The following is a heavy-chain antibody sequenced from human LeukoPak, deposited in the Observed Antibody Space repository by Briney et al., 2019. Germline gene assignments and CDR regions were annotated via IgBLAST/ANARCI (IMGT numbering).Heavy chain of an antibody. CDR1: GYTFTSYS. J-gene: IGHJ4*02. V-gene: IGHV1-18*04. CDR3: AREVWDYDILTGYFDY. CDR2: ISAYNGNT. Sequence: GASVKVSCKASGYTFTSYSFSWVRQAPGQGLEWMGWISAYNGNTNYAQKFQGRVTMTTDTSTSTAYMELRSLRSDDTAVYYCAREVWDYDILTGYFDYWGQGTLVTVSS. D-gene: IGHD3-9*01.